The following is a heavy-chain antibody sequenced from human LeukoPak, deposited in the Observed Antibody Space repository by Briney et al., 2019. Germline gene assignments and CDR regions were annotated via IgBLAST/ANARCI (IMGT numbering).Heavy chain of an antibody. CDR1: GYTFTGYY. J-gene: IGHJ4*02. D-gene: IGHD6-6*01. Sequence: ASVKVSCKASGYTFTGYYMHWVRRAPGQGLEWMGWINPNSGGANYAQKFQGRVTMTRDTSISTAYMELSRLRSDDTAVYYCARVRRYSSSSDSDYWGQGTLVTVSS. V-gene: IGHV1-2*02. CDR3: ARVRRYSSSSDSDY. CDR2: INPNSGGA.